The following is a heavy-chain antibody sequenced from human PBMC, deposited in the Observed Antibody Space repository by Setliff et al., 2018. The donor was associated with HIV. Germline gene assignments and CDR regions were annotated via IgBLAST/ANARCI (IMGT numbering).Heavy chain of an antibody. J-gene: IGHJ4*02. CDR1: GFTFNDYH. Sequence: GSLRLSCVGSGFTFNDYHISWIRQAPGKGLEWISYIGSLGDKEYADSVKGRFTISRDNARKSVYLQIDSLRAEDTAVYYCAKDPRAAVATICDYWGQGTLVTVSS. D-gene: IGHD5-12*01. V-gene: IGHV3-11*05. CDR2: IGSLGDK. CDR3: AKDPRAAVATICDY.